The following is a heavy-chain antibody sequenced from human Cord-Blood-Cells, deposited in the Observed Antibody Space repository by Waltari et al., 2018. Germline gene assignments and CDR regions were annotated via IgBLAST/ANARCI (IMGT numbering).Heavy chain of an antibody. CDR2: INPNMGGT. CDR3: VSGNDRGNNWFDP. Sequence: QAHLVQSGAEVKKPGASVKVSCKASGYTFTASYMHWVRQAPGQGLEWMGRINPNMGGTKYAQKFQGRVTMTRDTSISTAYMELSRLRSDDTAVYYCVSGNDRGNNWFDPWGQGTLVTVSS. CDR1: GYTFTASY. D-gene: IGHD3-10*01. V-gene: IGHV1-2*06. J-gene: IGHJ5*02.